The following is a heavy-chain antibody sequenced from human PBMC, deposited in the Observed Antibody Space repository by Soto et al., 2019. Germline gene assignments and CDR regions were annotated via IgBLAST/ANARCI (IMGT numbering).Heavy chain of an antibody. CDR3: AKRGPNRNYYFDY. V-gene: IGHV3-23*01. Sequence: EVQLLESGGGLVQPGGSLRLSCAASGFTFSSSAMSWVRQAPGKGLEWVSIMSISGDITYYVDSVKGRFTISRDNSKNTLYLQMNTLRDDDTAVSYCAKRGPNRNYYFDYWGQGTLVTVSS. CDR2: MSISGDIT. D-gene: IGHD3-10*01. CDR1: GFTFSSSA. J-gene: IGHJ4*02.